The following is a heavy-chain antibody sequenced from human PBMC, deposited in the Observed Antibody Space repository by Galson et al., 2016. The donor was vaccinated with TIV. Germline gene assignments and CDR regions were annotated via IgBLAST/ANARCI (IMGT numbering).Heavy chain of an antibody. V-gene: IGHV1-2*02. CDR2: IHPQNGGA. J-gene: IGHJ3*02. CDR1: GYSFTVYR. Sequence: SVKVSCKASGYSFTVYRVHWVRQAPGQGLEWMGWIHPQNGGANYAQKFQGRVTLTRDTSISTVYMELRRLKSDDTAVYFCTRGGGGAYTSDAFDIWGQGTMVTVSS. D-gene: IGHD3-16*01. CDR3: TRGGGGAYTSDAFDI.